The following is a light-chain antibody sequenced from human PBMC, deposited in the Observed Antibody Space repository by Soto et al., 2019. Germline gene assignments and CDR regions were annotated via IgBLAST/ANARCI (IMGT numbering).Light chain of an antibody. CDR1: QDIKTY. CDR2: GTF. CDR3: QHLNNYPPFA. J-gene: IGKJ3*01. V-gene: IGKV1-9*01. Sequence: IQLTQSPSSLSASVGDRVSITCRASQDIKTYLAWYQQERGKAPKLLISGTFTLQSGVPSRFNGSGSGTDFTLTIRRLQPEDFATYYCQHLNNYPPFAFGPGTKVDLE.